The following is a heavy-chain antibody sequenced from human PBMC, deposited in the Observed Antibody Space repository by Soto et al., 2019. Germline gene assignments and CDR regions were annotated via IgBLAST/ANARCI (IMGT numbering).Heavy chain of an antibody. Sequence: QITLKESGPTLVRPTQTLTLTCTVSGFSLDTWGVGVGWIRQPPGKAPEWLALIYWDDDKRYSPSLKNRHTITKDTSNNQVVLTVTNMDPVDTVTYYCARALGSWGSYYFDHWGQGTLVTVSS. CDR2: IYWDDDK. CDR3: ARALGSWGSYYFDH. CDR1: GFSLDTWGVG. D-gene: IGHD3-16*01. V-gene: IGHV2-5*02. J-gene: IGHJ4*02.